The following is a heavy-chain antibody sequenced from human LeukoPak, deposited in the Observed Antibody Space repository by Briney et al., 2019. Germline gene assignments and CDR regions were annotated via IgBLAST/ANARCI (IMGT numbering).Heavy chain of an antibody. CDR3: ARVWESGSGSYRAFDI. V-gene: IGHV1-69*04. J-gene: IGHJ3*02. Sequence: SVKVSCKASGGTFSSYAISWVRQAPGQGLEWMGRIIPILGIANYAQKFQGRVTITADKSTSTAYMELSGLRSEDTAVYYCARVWESGSGSYRAFDIWGQGTMVTVSS. CDR1: GGTFSSYA. CDR2: IIPILGIA. D-gene: IGHD1-26*01.